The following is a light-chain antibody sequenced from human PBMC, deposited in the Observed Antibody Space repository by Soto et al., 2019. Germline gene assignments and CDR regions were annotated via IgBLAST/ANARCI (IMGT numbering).Light chain of an antibody. CDR1: SSNIGSNT. V-gene: IGLV1-44*01. J-gene: IGLJ3*02. Sequence: QSVLTQPPSASGTPGQRVTISCSGSSSNIGSNTVNWYQQLPGTAPKLLIYSDNQRPSGVPDRFSGSKSGTSASLAISGLQSEDEADYYCAAWDDSSNFWVFGGGTMLTVL. CDR3: AAWDDSSNFWV. CDR2: SDN.